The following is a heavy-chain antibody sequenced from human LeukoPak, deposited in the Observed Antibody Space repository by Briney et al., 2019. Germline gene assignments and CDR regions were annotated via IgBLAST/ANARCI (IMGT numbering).Heavy chain of an antibody. Sequence: GESLKISCKASGYSFTNYWISWVRQMPGKGLEWMGRIDPSDSYTNYSPSFQGHVTISADKSVHTAYLQWSSLRASDTAMYYCARLPMTLNYFDYCGQGTLVTVSS. V-gene: IGHV5-10-1*01. CDR2: IDPSDSYT. CDR1: GYSFTNYW. J-gene: IGHJ4*02. CDR3: ARLPMTLNYFDY. D-gene: IGHD3-22*01.